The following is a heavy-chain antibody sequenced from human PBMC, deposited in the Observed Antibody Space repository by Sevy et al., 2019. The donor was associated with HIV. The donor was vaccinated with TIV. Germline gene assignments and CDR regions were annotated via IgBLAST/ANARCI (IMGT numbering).Heavy chain of an antibody. V-gene: IGHV3-33*01. J-gene: IGHJ6*02. Sequence: GGSLILSCVASGFTFSNYGMHWVRQAPGKGLEWVAVIWYDGSNKYYADSVKGRFTISRDNSKNTLSLQMNSLRADDTAVYYCARWGLPGTACMDVWGQGTTVTVSS. CDR2: IWYDGSNK. CDR1: GFTFSNYG. CDR3: ARWGLPGTACMDV. D-gene: IGHD1-7*01.